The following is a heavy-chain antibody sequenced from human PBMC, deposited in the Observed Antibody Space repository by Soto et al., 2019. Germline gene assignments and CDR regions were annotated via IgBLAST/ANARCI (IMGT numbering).Heavy chain of an antibody. D-gene: IGHD3-9*01. CDR2: IYPGDSDT. Sequence: PGESLKISCKGSGYSFTSYWIGWVRQMPGKGLEWMGIIYPGDSDTRYSPSFQGQVTISRDNSRNTLYLQMNSLRVEDTAMYYCASPPIGILTGYSVLQYWGHGTLVTVSS. J-gene: IGHJ4*01. CDR1: GYSFTSYW. CDR3: ASPPIGILTGYSVLQY. V-gene: IGHV5-51*01.